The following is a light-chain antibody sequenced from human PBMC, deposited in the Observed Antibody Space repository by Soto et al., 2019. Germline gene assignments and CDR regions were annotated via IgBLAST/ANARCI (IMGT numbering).Light chain of an antibody. CDR1: QSVSNK. CDR3: QHYNNYLAWT. CDR2: NAS. Sequence: EILMTQSPATLSVSPGKRATLFCRASQSVSNKLAWYQQKPGQTPRLLIFNASTRATGIPARFSGSGSGTEFTLTISSVQSADFAVYYCQHYNNYLAWTFGQGTKVEVK. V-gene: IGKV3-15*01. J-gene: IGKJ1*01.